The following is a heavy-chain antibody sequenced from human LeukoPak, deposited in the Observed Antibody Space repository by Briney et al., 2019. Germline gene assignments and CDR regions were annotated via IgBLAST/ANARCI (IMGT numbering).Heavy chain of an antibody. Sequence: GSLRLSCAASGFTFTDHYMSWVRQAPGKGLEWIGSIYYSGSTYYNPSLKSRVTISVDTSKNQFSLKLSSVTAADTAVYYCASGGGYDYWGQGTLVTVSS. CDR1: GFTFTDHY. CDR2: IYYSGST. D-gene: IGHD5-12*01. J-gene: IGHJ4*02. V-gene: IGHV4-59*05. CDR3: ASGGGYDY.